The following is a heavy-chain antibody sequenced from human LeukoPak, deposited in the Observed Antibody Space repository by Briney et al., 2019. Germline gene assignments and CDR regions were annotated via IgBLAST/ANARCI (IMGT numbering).Heavy chain of an antibody. V-gene: IGHV3-7*03. D-gene: IGHD3-16*01. CDR2: INHNGNVN. CDR1: GFTFSSYW. J-gene: IGHJ6*02. Sequence: GGSLRLSCAASGFTFSSYWMNWARQAPGKGLEWVASINHNGNVNYYVDSVKGRFTISRDNAKNSLYLQMSNLRAEDTAAYFCARGGGLDIWGQGATVTVSS. CDR3: ARGGGLDI.